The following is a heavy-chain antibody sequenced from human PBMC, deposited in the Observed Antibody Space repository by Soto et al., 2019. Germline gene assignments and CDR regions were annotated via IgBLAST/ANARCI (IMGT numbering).Heavy chain of an antibody. J-gene: IGHJ6*02. CDR3: ARDAIFGVVDYYGMDV. D-gene: IGHD3-3*01. V-gene: IGHV3-33*01. Sequence: QVQLVESGGGVVQPGRSLRLSCAASGFTFSSYGMHWVRQAPGKGLEWVAVIWYDGSNKYYADSVKGRFTISRDNSKNTLYLQMNSLRAEDTAVYYCARDAIFGVVDYYGMDVWGQGTTVTVSS. CDR2: IWYDGSNK. CDR1: GFTFSSYG.